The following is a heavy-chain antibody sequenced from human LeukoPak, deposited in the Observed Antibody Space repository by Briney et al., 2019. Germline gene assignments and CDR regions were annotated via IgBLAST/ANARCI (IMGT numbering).Heavy chain of an antibody. V-gene: IGHV5-51*01. Sequence: KIGESLKISCKGSGYSFTSYWIGWVRQMPGKGLEWMGIIYPGDSDTRYSPPFQGQVTISADKSISTAYLQWSSPKASDTAMYYCARLTRDYYGSGSYYPGAPNWFDPWGQGTLVTVSS. CDR1: GYSFTSYW. CDR2: IYPGDSDT. CDR3: ARLTRDYYGSGSYYPGAPNWFDP. J-gene: IGHJ5*02. D-gene: IGHD3-10*01.